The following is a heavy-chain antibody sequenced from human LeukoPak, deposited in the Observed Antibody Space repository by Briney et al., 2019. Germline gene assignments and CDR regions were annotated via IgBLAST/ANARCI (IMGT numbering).Heavy chain of an antibody. D-gene: IGHD2-21*02. Sequence: PGGSLRLSCAASGFTFSSYWMSWVRQAPGKGLEWVANIKQDGSEKYYVDSVKGRFTISRDNAKNSLYLQMNSLRAEDTAVYYCARGPYCGGDCYSLPFDYWGQGTLVTVSS. CDR3: ARGPYCGGDCYSLPFDY. J-gene: IGHJ4*02. CDR2: IKQDGSEK. CDR1: GFTFSSYW. V-gene: IGHV3-7*01.